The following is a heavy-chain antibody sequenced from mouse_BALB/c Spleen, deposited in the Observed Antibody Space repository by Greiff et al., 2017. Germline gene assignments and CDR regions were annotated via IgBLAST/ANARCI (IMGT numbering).Heavy chain of an antibody. J-gene: IGHJ2*01. V-gene: IGHV1S56*01. Sequence: VQLQQSGPDLLKPGASVRISCQASGFTFTSYAIYSVNQSPGQRHEWIGWIYPGNVNTYYTDTFKGKATLTTDKAYNTAYMQLSSLTSEDSAIYYCAREIKLDYYGYWGQGTTLTVSS. CDR3: AREIKLDYYGY. CDR2: IYPGNVNT. CDR1: GFTFTSYA. D-gene: IGHD2-12*01.